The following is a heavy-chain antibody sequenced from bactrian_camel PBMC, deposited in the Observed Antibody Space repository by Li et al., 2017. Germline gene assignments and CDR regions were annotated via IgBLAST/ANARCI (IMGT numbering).Heavy chain of an antibody. J-gene: IGHJ6*01. V-gene: IGHV3S1*01. CDR2: INYTSRDTT. D-gene: IGHD2*01. Sequence: HVQLVESGGGLVQPRGSLRLSRVASGLPFSDYWMYWVRQAPGKGLEWVAQINYTSRDTTYYPDSVKGRLTISKDNAKNILYLQMDNLKPEDSATYRCAASWDVTAIEALGRIADPAFGYWGEGTQVTVS. CDR3: AASWDVTAIEALGRIADPAFGY. CDR1: GLPFSDYW.